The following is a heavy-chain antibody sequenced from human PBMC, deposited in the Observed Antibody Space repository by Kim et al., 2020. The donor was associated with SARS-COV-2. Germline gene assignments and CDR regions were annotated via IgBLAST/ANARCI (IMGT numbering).Heavy chain of an antibody. D-gene: IGHD4-17*01. CDR3: ARVRSGDYFAYYYYYGMDV. CDR2: ISAYNGNT. CDR1: GYTFTSYG. Sequence: ASVKVSCKASGYTFTSYGISWVRQAPGQGLEWMGWISAYNGNTNYAQKLQGRVTMTTDTSTSTAYMELRSLRSDDTAVYYCARVRSGDYFAYYYYYGMDVWGQGTTVTVSS. V-gene: IGHV1-18*01. J-gene: IGHJ6*02.